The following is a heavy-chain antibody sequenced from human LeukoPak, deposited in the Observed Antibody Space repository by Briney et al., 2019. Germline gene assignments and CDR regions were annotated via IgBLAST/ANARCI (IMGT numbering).Heavy chain of an antibody. Sequence: ASVTVSCTTSGYSFTAYYMHWARQAPGQGFEWVGRINPKSGDTDYTQKFQGRVTMTRDTSISTAYMEVRGLRSDDTAVYYCATLPTARSWGQGTLVTVSS. CDR1: GYSFTAYY. CDR2: INPKSGDT. V-gene: IGHV1-2*06. J-gene: IGHJ5*02. D-gene: IGHD2-21*02. CDR3: ATLPTARS.